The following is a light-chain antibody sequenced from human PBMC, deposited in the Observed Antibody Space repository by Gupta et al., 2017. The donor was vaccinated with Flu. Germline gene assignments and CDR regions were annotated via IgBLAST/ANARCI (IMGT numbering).Light chain of an antibody. Sequence: QMTQSPSSLPASVGDRVTITCRANENINDYLNWYQQKPGQAPKLLIYSGSTLESGVPARFSGSESETDFTLKISRVEPEDFATYYCQQTEHSPVTFGQGTKVEIK. CDR1: ENINDY. J-gene: IGKJ4*01. CDR2: SGS. CDR3: QQTEHSPVT. V-gene: IGKV1-39*01.